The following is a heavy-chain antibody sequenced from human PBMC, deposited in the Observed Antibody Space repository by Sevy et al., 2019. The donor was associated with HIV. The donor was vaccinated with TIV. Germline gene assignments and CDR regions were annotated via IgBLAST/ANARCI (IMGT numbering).Heavy chain of an antibody. D-gene: IGHD5-18*01. V-gene: IGHV4-59*13. CDR1: GGSISSYY. CDR3: ARRGYSYGRNWFDP. Sequence: SETLSLTCTVSGGSISSYYWSWIRQPPGKGLEWIGYIYYSGSTNYNPSLKSRVTISVDTSKNKFSLKLSSVTAADTAVYYCARRGYSYGRNWFDPWGQGTLVTVSS. J-gene: IGHJ5*02. CDR2: IYYSGST.